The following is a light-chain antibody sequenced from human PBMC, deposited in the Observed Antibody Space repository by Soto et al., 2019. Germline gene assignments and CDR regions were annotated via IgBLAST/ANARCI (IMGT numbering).Light chain of an antibody. CDR3: QQYNNWPPIT. CDR1: QNINSDY. V-gene: IGKV3-20*01. J-gene: IGKJ5*01. Sequence: EIVLTQSPGTLSLSPGERATLSCRACQNINSDYFAWYQQKPGQAPRLLIYGASNRATGIPGRFSGSGSGTDFTLTISSLQSEDFAVYYCQQYNNWPPITFGQGTRLEIK. CDR2: GAS.